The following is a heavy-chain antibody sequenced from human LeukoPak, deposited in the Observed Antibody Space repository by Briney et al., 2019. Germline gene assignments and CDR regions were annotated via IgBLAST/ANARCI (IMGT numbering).Heavy chain of an antibody. CDR3: ARKCGGGSCYNY. Sequence: SGTLSLTCAVYGGSFSAYYWSWIRQPPGKGLEWIGEINHSGSTNYNPSLKSRVTISIDTSKNQFSLKLSSVTAADTAVYYCARKCGGGSCYNYWGQGTLVTVSS. V-gene: IGHV4-34*01. D-gene: IGHD2-15*01. CDR1: GGSFSAYY. J-gene: IGHJ4*02. CDR2: INHSGST.